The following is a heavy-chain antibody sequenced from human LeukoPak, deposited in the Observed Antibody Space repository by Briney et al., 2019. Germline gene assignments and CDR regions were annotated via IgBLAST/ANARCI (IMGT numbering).Heavy chain of an antibody. CDR1: GGSFSGYY. D-gene: IGHD2-15*01. CDR2: IIHSGST. Sequence: SETLSLTCAVYGGSFSGYYWSWIRQPPGKGLEWIGEIIHSGSTNYNPSLKSRVTISVGTSKNQFSLKLSSVTAADTAVYYCARGSGYCSGGSCYSVRYFQHWGQGTLVTVSS. J-gene: IGHJ1*01. CDR3: ARGSGYCSGGSCYSVRYFQH. V-gene: IGHV4-34*01.